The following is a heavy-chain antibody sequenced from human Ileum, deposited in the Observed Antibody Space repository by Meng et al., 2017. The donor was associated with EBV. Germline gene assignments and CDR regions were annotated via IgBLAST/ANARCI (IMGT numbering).Heavy chain of an antibody. CDR1: GGSSSSRSW. CDR3: ARVGQWLPIDY. D-gene: IGHD6-19*01. V-gene: IGHV4-4*02. J-gene: IGHJ4*02. Sequence: QRPLPHPGAGLLQPSGRLSPSSADSGGSSSSRSWWSGVRRPPGKGLGWIGELYHSGSTNYNPSLMCRVTIPVAKSKDQFSLNLSSVTAADTAVYYCARVGQWLPIDYWGQGTLVTVSS. CDR2: LYHSGST.